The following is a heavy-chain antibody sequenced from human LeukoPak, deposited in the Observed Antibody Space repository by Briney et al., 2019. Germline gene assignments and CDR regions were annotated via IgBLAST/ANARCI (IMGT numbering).Heavy chain of an antibody. Sequence: SETLSLTCTVSGGSISSYYWSWIRQPPGKGLEWIGYTYYSGSTNYNPSLKSRVTISVDTSKNQFSLKLSSVTAADTAVYYCARRNGITGTVVIDYWGQGTLVTVSS. CDR2: TYYSGST. D-gene: IGHD1-7*01. CDR1: GGSISSYY. J-gene: IGHJ4*02. V-gene: IGHV4-59*01. CDR3: ARRNGITGTVVIDY.